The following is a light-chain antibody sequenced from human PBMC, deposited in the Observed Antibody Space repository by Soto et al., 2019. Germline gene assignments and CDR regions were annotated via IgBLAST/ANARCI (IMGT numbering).Light chain of an antibody. V-gene: IGLV2-14*01. CDR2: DVS. CDR3: SSYTRSTTVV. CDR1: SSDVGGYNY. Sequence: QSVLTQPASVSGSPGQSITISCTGTSSDVGGYNYVSWYQQHPGKGPKLMIYDVSNRPSGVSNRFSGSKSGNTASLTISGLQAEDEADYYCSSYTRSTTVVFGGGTQLTVL. J-gene: IGLJ2*01.